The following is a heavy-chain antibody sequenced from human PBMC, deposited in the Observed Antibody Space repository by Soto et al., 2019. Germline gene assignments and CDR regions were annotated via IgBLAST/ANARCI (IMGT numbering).Heavy chain of an antibody. V-gene: IGHV5-10-1*01. CDR1: GYSFTSYW. CDR2: IDPSDSYT. D-gene: IGHD3-22*01. CDR3: ARLPLSYDSSGPFDY. Sequence: PGESLKISCKGSGYSFTSYWISWVRQMPGKGLEWMGRIDPSDSYTNYSPSFQGHVTISADKSISTAYLQWSSLKASDTAMYYCARLPLSYDSSGPFDYWGQGTLVTVS. J-gene: IGHJ4*02.